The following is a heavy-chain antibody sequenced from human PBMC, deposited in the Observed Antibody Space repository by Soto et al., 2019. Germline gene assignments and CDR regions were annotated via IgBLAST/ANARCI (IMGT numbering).Heavy chain of an antibody. CDR1: GGSISTNGYY. CDR3: VRDGGTVMVLDP. J-gene: IGHJ5*02. V-gene: IGHV4-31*02. Sequence: QVQLQESGPGLVRPSQTLSLTCTVSGGSISTNGYYWNWIRQHPQKGLEWIGYIYHSGSTYYNPSLRSRVTISLDKSENRFSLNLASVTAADTAMYYCVRDGGTVMVLDPCGQGTLVAVSS. CDR2: IYHSGST. D-gene: IGHD5-18*01.